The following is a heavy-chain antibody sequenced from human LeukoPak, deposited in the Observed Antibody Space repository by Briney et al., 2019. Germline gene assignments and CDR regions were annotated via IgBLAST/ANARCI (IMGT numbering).Heavy chain of an antibody. CDR3: AGNYYYYYYMDV. V-gene: IGHV4-4*09. D-gene: IGHD4-23*01. CDR1: GDSISSYY. Sequence: SSETLSLTCTVSGDSISSYYWSWIRQPPGKGLEWIGYIYTSGSTNYNPSLKSRVTISVDTSKNQFSLKLSSVTAADTAVYYCAGNYYYYYYMDVWGKGTTVTVSS. J-gene: IGHJ6*03. CDR2: IYTSGST.